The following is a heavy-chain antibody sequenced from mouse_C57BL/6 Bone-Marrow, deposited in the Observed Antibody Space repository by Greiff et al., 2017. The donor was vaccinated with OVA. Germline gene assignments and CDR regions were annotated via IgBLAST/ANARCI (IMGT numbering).Heavy chain of an antibody. Sequence: QVHVKQPGAELVRPGTSVKLSCKASGYTFTSYWMHWVKQRPGQGLEWIGVIDPSDSYTNYNQKFKGKATLTVDTSSSTAYMQLSSLTSEDSAVYYCARIVVDLDYWGQGTTLTVSS. CDR1: GYTFTSYW. D-gene: IGHD1-1*01. CDR3: ARIVVDLDY. CDR2: IDPSDSYT. J-gene: IGHJ2*01. V-gene: IGHV1-59*01.